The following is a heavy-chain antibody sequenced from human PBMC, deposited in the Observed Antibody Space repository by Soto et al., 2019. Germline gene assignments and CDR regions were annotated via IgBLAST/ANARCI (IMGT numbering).Heavy chain of an antibody. V-gene: IGHV4-34*01. CDR2: INHSGST. J-gene: IGHJ6*02. CDR1: GGSFSGYY. CDR3: ARGGSHYYDSSGYYRGFYYYYYGMDV. D-gene: IGHD3-22*01. Sequence: PSETLSLTCAVYGGSFSGYYWSWIRQPPGKGLEWIGEINHSGSTNYNPSLKSRVTISVDTSKNQFSLKLSSVTAAGTAVYYCARGGSHYYDSSGYYRGFYYYYYGMDVWGQGTTVTVSS.